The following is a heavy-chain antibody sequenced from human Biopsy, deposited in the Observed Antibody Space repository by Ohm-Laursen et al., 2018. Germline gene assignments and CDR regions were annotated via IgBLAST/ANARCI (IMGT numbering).Heavy chain of an antibody. D-gene: IGHD4-11*01. J-gene: IGHJ4*02. CDR1: GYVFINYL. CDR2: INPSGGTV. CDR3: TRDIGPWGDYSFEY. Sequence: ASVKVSCKTSGYVFINYLVHWVRQAPGQGLEWMGKINPSGGTVAYAHKFQGRVSMTRDTSTSTIYMDLSSLRSEDTALYYCTRDIGPWGDYSFEYWGQGTLVTVSS. V-gene: IGHV1-46*01.